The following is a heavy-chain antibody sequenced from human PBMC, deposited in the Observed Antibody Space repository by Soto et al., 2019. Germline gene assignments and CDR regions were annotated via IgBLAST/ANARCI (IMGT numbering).Heavy chain of an antibody. CDR1: GFTFSSYS. D-gene: IGHD4-17*01. CDR2: ISSSSRTI. V-gene: IGHV3-48*01. CDR3: ARDFPRDYGDFPYRRFDY. J-gene: IGHJ4*02. Sequence: GGSLRLSCAASGFTFSSYSMNWVRQAPGKGLEWVSYISSSSRTIYYADSVKGRFTISRDNAKNSLYLQMNSLRAEDTAVYYCARDFPRDYGDFPYRRFDYWGQGTLVTVSS.